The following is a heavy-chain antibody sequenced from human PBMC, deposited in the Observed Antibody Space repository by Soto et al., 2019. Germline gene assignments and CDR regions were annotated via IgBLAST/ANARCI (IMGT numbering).Heavy chain of an antibody. J-gene: IGHJ4*02. V-gene: IGHV3-33*01. D-gene: IGHD2-15*01. CDR2: IWYDGSNK. CDR1: GFTFSSYG. CDR3: ARDPRVVVSHPGGPAFDY. Sequence: PGGSLRLSCAASGFTFSSYGMHWVRQAPGKGLEWVAVIWYDGSNKYYADSVKGRFTISRDNSKNTLYLQMNSLRAEDTAVYYCARDPRVVVSHPGGPAFDYWGRGTLVTVSS.